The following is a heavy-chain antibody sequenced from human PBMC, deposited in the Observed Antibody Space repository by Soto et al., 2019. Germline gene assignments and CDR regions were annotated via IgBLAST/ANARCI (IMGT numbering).Heavy chain of an antibody. CDR2: ISDSGNT. V-gene: IGHV4-59*08. CDR3: SRLRRCSSYGCSDYYHYMDV. Sequence: SETLSLTCTVSGSSISSYYWSWIRQPPGKGLEWIAYISDSGNTDYNPSLKSRVTISVDTSKKQFSLKLSSVTAADTAVYYCSRLRRCSSYGCSDYYHYMDVWGKGTTVTISS. CDR1: GSSISSYY. J-gene: IGHJ6*03. D-gene: IGHD5-18*01.